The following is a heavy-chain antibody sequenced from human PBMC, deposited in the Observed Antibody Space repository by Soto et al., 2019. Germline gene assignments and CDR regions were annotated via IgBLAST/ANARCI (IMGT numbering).Heavy chain of an antibody. V-gene: IGHV4-59*01. J-gene: IGHJ5*02. CDR1: GDSISNYY. Sequence: SETLSLTCTVSGDSISNYYWTWIRQSPGKGLEWIGYISYSGSTNYNPSLSSRVTISLDTPKNQFSLKLSSVTAADTAVYYCARGGTSSWSWFDPWGQGTLVTVSS. D-gene: IGHD6-13*01. CDR3: ARGGTSSWSWFDP. CDR2: ISYSGST.